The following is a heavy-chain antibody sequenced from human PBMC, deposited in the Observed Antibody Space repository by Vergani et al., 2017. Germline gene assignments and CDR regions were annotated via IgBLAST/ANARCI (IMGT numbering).Heavy chain of an antibody. CDR2: ISYDGTQK. V-gene: IGHV3-30*03. Sequence: QVHLVESGGGVVQPGRSLRLPCVVSGFTSSYYGTHWARQAPGKGLEWVAVISYDGTQKYYADSVKGRFTIPRDNSKSTLYLQMNSLRTEDTAVYYCATKSCGTPGCQIGYFREWGQGTLVTVSS. J-gene: IGHJ1*01. CDR1: GFTSSYYG. D-gene: IGHD1-1*01. CDR3: ATKSCGTPGCQIGYFRE.